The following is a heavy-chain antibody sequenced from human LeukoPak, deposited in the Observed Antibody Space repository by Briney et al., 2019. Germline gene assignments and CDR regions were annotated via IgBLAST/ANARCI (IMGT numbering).Heavy chain of an antibody. J-gene: IGHJ4*02. CDR1: GFTFCSYS. V-gene: IGHV3-48*02. Sequence: GGSLRLSCAASGFTFCSYSINWVPKSPGKGLEGCSYTSSSNSAIFYADSVKGRFTISRDNAKNSLYLQMSSLRDEDTDVYYCASRVGALEYWGQGTLVTVSS. CDR3: ASRVGALEY. D-gene: IGHD1-26*01. CDR2: TSSSNSAI.